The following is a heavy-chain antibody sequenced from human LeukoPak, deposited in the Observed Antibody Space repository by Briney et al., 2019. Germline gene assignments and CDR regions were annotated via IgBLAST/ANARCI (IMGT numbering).Heavy chain of an antibody. D-gene: IGHD3-10*01. V-gene: IGHV3-33*01. Sequence: GGSLRLSCAASAFTFSSYGMHWVRQAPGKGLEWVAVIWYDGSNKYYADSVKGRFTISRDNSKNTLYLQMNSLRAEDTAVYYCAREFKGNYYGSGKLDYWGQGTLVTVSS. CDR1: AFTFSSYG. CDR2: IWYDGSNK. CDR3: AREFKGNYYGSGKLDY. J-gene: IGHJ4*02.